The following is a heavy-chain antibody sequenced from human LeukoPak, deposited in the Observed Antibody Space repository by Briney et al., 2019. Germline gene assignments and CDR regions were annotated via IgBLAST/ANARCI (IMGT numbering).Heavy chain of an antibody. Sequence: SETLSLTCAVYGGSFSGYYWSWIRQPPGKGLEWIGEINHSGSANYNPSLMSRVTISAETYTNQFSLKLSFVTAADTAVFYCVRQWGRLGFDYWGQGILVTVPS. CDR2: INHSGSA. D-gene: IGHD2-8*01. J-gene: IGHJ4*02. CDR1: GGSFSGYY. CDR3: VRQWGRLGFDY. V-gene: IGHV4-34*01.